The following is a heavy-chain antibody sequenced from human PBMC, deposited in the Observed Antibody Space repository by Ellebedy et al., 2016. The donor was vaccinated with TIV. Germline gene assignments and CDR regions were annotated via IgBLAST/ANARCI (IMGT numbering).Heavy chain of an antibody. CDR1: AYFFTDFA. V-gene: IGHV1-3*04. CDR3: ARGKKEGNYYFGMDV. CDR2: INTDNGNT. J-gene: IGHJ6*02. Sequence: ASVKVSCKTSAYFFTDFAMHWVRQAPGQGLEWVGWINTDNGNTKYSDKFQGRVTIVRDTSTSTVYLDVTNLKYDDTAVYYCARGKKEGNYYFGMDVWGQGTMVTVSS.